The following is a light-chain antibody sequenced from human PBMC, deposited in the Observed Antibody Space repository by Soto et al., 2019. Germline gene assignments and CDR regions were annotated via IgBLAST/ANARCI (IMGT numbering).Light chain of an antibody. V-gene: IGLV2-8*01. Sequence: QSVLTQPPSASGSPGQSVTLSCTGSSSDVGGYEHVSWYLQHPGRVPKPLIYDVSKRLSGVPDRVSGSKSGNTASLTVSGLQDEDEADYYCSSYAGSDNMIFGGGTKLTVL. CDR3: SSYAGSDNMI. CDR2: DVS. J-gene: IGLJ2*01. CDR1: SSDVGGYEH.